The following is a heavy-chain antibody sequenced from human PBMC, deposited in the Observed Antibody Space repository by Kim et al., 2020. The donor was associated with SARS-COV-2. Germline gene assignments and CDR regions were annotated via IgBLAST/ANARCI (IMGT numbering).Heavy chain of an antibody. D-gene: IGHD2-15*01. V-gene: IGHV1-24*01. Sequence: ASVKVSCKVSGYTLTELSMHWVRQAPGKGLEWMGGFDPEDGETIYAQKFQGRVTMTEDTSTDTAYMELSSLRSEDTAVYYCATGGGYCSGGSCWDYFDYWGQGTLVTDSS. CDR1: GYTLTELS. J-gene: IGHJ4*02. CDR2: FDPEDGET. CDR3: ATGGGYCSGGSCWDYFDY.